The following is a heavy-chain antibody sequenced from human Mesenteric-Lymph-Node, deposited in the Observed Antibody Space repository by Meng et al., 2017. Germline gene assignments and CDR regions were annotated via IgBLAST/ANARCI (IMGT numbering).Heavy chain of an antibody. CDR1: GFTFSSYS. CDR2: ISSSSSYI. D-gene: IGHD3-3*01. Sequence: GGSLRLSCAASGFTFSSYSMNWVRQAPGKGLEWVSSISSSSSYIYYADSVKGRFTISRDNAKNSLYLQMNNLRAEDTAVYYCARGPTITIFGVVIDRGGYHFDYWGQGTLVTVSS. J-gene: IGHJ4*02. V-gene: IGHV3-21*01. CDR3: ARGPTITIFGVVIDRGGYHFDY.